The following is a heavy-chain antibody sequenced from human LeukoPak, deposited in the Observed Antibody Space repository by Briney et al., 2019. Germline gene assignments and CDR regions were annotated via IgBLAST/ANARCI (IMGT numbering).Heavy chain of an antibody. D-gene: IGHD6-13*01. Sequence: PSETLSLTCTVSGGSISNYYWSWIRQPPGKGLEWIGYIHYSGSTNYNPSLKSRATISVDTSKSQFSLKLSSVTAADTAVYHCARGYSSSWYYFDYWGQGTLVTVSS. J-gene: IGHJ4*02. CDR2: IHYSGST. CDR3: ARGYSSSWYYFDY. V-gene: IGHV4-59*08. CDR1: GGSISNYY.